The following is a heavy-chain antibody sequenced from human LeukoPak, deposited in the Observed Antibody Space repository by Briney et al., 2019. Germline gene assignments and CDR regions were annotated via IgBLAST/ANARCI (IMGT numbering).Heavy chain of an antibody. Sequence: PSETLSLTCTVSGGSISSYYWSWIRQPPGKGLEWIGYIYYSGSTNYNPSLKSRVTISVDTSKNQFSLKLSSVTAADTAVYYCARAPYCSCGSCYRIYYYYMDGWGKGTTVTVSS. J-gene: IGHJ6*03. CDR2: IYYSGST. CDR1: GGSISSYY. V-gene: IGHV4-59*01. CDR3: ARAPYCSCGSCYRIYYYYMDG. D-gene: IGHD2-15*01.